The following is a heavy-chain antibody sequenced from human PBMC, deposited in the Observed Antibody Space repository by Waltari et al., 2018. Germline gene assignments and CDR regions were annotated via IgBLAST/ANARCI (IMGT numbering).Heavy chain of an antibody. CDR2: ISSRSSTI. CDR3: ARVVGGIAAAGTFDY. CDR1: GFTFSSYS. Sequence: EVQLVESGGGLVQPGGSLRLSCAASGFTFSSYSMNWVRQAPGKGLYLVSYISSRSSTIYYADAVKGRFTSSRDNSKYARYLQMNSLRAEDTAVYYCARVVGGIAAAGTFDYWGQGTLVTVSS. D-gene: IGHD6-13*01. J-gene: IGHJ4*02. V-gene: IGHV3-48*01.